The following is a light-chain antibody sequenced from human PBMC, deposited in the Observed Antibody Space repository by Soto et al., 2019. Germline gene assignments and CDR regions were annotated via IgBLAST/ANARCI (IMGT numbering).Light chain of an antibody. CDR1: QSVSSN. V-gene: IGKV3-15*01. J-gene: IGKJ1*01. Sequence: EIVMTQSPATLSVSPGERATLSCRASQSVSSNLAWYQQKPGQAPRLLMYAASTRATGIPDRFSGSGSGTEFTLTISSLQSEDFAVYYCQQHHNWPPWTFGQGTKLEIK. CDR3: QQHHNWPPWT. CDR2: AAS.